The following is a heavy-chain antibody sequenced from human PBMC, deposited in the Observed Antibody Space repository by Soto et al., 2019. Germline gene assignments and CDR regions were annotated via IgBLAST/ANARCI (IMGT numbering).Heavy chain of an antibody. Sequence: GGSLRLSCAASGFTFSSYAMSWVRQAPGKGLEWVSAISGSGGSTYYADSVKGRFTISRDNSKNTLYLQMNSLRAEDTAVYYCAKGRGLLWFGSPSPGWFDPWGQGTLVTVSS. CDR2: ISGSGGST. J-gene: IGHJ5*02. CDR1: GFTFSSYA. V-gene: IGHV3-23*01. CDR3: AKGRGLLWFGSPSPGWFDP. D-gene: IGHD3-10*01.